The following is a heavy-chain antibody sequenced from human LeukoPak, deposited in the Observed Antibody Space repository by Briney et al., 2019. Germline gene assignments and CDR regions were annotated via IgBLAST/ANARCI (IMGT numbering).Heavy chain of an antibody. CDR3: ARYSSSWYYFDY. J-gene: IGHJ4*02. CDR1: GGSISSYY. CDR2: IYYSGST. Sequence: SETLSLTCTVSGGSISSYYWSWIRQPPGKGLEWIGYIYYSGSTNYNPSLKSRVTIPVDTSNNQFSLKLSSVTAADTAVYYCARYSSSWYYFDYWGQGTLVTVSS. D-gene: IGHD6-13*01. V-gene: IGHV4-59*01.